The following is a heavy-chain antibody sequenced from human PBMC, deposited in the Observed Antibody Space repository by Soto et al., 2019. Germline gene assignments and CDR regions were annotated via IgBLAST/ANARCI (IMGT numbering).Heavy chain of an antibody. CDR1: GGTFSSYT. Sequence: ASVKVSCKASGGTFSSYTISWVRQAPGQGLEWMGRIIPILGIANYAQKFQGRVTITADKSTSTAYMELSSLRSEDTAVYYCARGSSGSYYADYWGQGTLVTVSS. D-gene: IGHD1-26*01. V-gene: IGHV1-69*02. CDR2: IIPILGIA. CDR3: ARGSSGSYYADY. J-gene: IGHJ4*02.